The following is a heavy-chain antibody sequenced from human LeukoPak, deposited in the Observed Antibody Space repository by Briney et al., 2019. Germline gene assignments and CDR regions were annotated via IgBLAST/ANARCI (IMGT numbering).Heavy chain of an antibody. V-gene: IGHV3-30-3*01. CDR1: GFTFSSYA. CDR3: ARSQNNDDSSGWYGGIDY. CDR2: ISYDGSNK. Sequence: GGSLRLSCAASGFTFSSYAMHWVRQAPGKGLEWVAVISYDGSNKYYADSVKGRFTISRDNSKNTLYLQMNSLRAEDTAVYYCARSQNNDDSSGWYGGIDYWGQGTLFTVSS. J-gene: IGHJ4*02. D-gene: IGHD6-19*01.